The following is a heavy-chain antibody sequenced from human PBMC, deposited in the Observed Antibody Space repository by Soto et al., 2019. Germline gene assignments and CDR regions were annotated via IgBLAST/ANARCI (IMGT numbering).Heavy chain of an antibody. CDR1: GFTFSSYG. CDR3: AKDIGYYDSSGYYYLDY. J-gene: IGHJ4*02. Sequence: PGGSLRLSCAASGFTFSSYGMHWVRRAPGKGLEWVAVISYDGSNKYYADSVKGRFTISRDNSKNTLYLQMNSLRAEDTAVYYCAKDIGYYDSSGYYYLDYWGQGTLVTVSS. D-gene: IGHD3-22*01. CDR2: ISYDGSNK. V-gene: IGHV3-30*18.